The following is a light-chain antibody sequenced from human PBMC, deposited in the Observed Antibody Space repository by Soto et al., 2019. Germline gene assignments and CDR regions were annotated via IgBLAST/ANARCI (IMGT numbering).Light chain of an antibody. Sequence: QSALTQPRSVSGSPGQSLTLSCTGTSRDVGSFNSVSWYQQHPGKAPQLIIYDVTKRPSGVPDRFPGSKSGNTASLNISGVQADDGADYYCCSYAGSSTWVFGGGTKVTVL. CDR1: SRDVGSFNS. V-gene: IGLV2-11*01. J-gene: IGLJ3*02. CDR2: DVT. CDR3: CSYAGSSTWV.